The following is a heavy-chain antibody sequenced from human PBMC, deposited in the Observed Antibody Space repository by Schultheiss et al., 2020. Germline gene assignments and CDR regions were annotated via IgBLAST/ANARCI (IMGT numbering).Heavy chain of an antibody. CDR3: AKIVRDINYYDSSGYSMYYFDY. CDR2: ISGSGGST. D-gene: IGHD3-22*01. CDR1: GFTFSSYA. J-gene: IGHJ4*02. Sequence: WGSLRLSCAASGFTFSSYAMSWVRQAPGKGLEWVSAISGSGGSTYYADSVKGRFTISRDNSKNTLYLQMNSLRAEDTAVYYCAKIVRDINYYDSSGYSMYYFDYWGQGTLVTVSS. V-gene: IGHV3-23*01.